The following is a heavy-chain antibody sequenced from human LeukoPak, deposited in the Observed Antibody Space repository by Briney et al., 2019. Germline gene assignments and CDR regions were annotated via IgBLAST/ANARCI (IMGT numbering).Heavy chain of an antibody. V-gene: IGHV3-21*01. CDR2: ISSSSSYI. Sequence: GGSLRLPCAASGFTFSSYSMNWVRQAPGKGLEWVSSISSSSSYIYYADSVKGRFTISRDNAKNSLYLQMNSLRAEDTAVYYCARENYDILTGYYNLDYWGQGTLVTVSS. J-gene: IGHJ4*02. CDR1: GFTFSSYS. CDR3: ARENYDILTGYYNLDY. D-gene: IGHD3-9*01.